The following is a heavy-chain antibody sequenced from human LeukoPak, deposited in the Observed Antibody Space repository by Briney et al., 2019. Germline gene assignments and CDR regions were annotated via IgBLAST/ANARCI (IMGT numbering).Heavy chain of an antibody. J-gene: IGHJ2*01. CDR3: ARAILTASGSVWYFDL. CDR1: GGSMRNSY. CDR2: IFTTGST. Sequence: SETLSLACTVSGGSMRNSYWSWIRQPAGKGLEWVGRIFTTGSTYYSPSLRSRLSMSVDTSKNQFSLNLRSVTAADTAVYFCARAILTASGSVWYFDLWGRGTLVTVSS. D-gene: IGHD3-3*01. V-gene: IGHV4-4*07.